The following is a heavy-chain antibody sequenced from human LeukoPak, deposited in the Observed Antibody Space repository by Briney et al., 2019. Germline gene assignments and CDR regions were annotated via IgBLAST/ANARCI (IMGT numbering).Heavy chain of an antibody. V-gene: IGHV3-15*01. CDR3: TTADSEYSGYYYYMDV. D-gene: IGHD1-26*01. CDR2: IKSKTDGGTT. CDR1: GFTFSSHA. J-gene: IGHJ6*03. Sequence: GGSLRLSCAASGFTFSSHAMSWVRQTPGKGLEWVGRIKSKTDGGTTDYAAPVKGRFTISRDDSKNTLYLQMNSLKTEDTAVYYCTTADSEYSGYYYYMDVWGKGTTVTVSS.